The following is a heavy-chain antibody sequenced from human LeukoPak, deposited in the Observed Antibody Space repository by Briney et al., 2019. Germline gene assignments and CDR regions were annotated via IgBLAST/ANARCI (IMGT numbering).Heavy chain of an antibody. J-gene: IGHJ6*03. CDR3: ARGPPRGKYYYMDV. V-gene: IGHV3-13*05. CDR1: GFTFSSFD. CDR2: IVTASDP. Sequence: GGSLTLSCAASGFTFSSFDMHWVRQPTGQGLEWVSSIVTASDPYYPSSAEGRFTTSRDNVKNSLYLQMNSLTAGDTAVYYCARGPPRGKYYYMDVWGKGTTVTVSS. D-gene: IGHD1-1*01.